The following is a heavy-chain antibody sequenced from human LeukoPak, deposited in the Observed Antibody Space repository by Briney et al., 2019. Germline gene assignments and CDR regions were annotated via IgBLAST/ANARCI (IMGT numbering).Heavy chain of an antibody. CDR3: ARVAPLAGESPFDY. V-gene: IGHV1-69*05. J-gene: IGHJ4*02. CDR1: GGTFSSYA. Sequence: ASVKVSCKASGGTFSSYAISWVRQAPGQGLEWMGRIIPIFGTANYAQKFQGRVTITTDESTSTAYMELSSLRSEDTAVHYCARVAPLAGESPFDYGGQGTLVTVS. D-gene: IGHD3-10*01. CDR2: IIPIFGTA.